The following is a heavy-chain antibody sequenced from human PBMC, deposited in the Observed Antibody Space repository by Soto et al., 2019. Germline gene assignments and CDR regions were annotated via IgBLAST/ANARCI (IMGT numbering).Heavy chain of an antibody. CDR3: ARNDGGTFDY. J-gene: IGHJ4*02. CDR2: VYYRGST. Sequence: SETLSLTCTVSGESVSSSNYYWGWSRQPPGKGLECIGSVYYRGSTYYNPSLKSRLTLSVDTSKNQFFLKLTSVTAADTAVYYCARNDGGTFDYWGQGILVTVSS. V-gene: IGHV4-39*01. CDR1: GESVSSSNYY. D-gene: IGHD4-17*01.